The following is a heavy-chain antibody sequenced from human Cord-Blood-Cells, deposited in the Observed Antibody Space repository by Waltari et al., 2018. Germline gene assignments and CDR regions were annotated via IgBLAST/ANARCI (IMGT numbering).Heavy chain of an antibody. CDR2: IKQDGSEK. V-gene: IGHV3-7*01. Sequence: EVQLVESGGGLVQPGGSLRLSCAAPGFPLSSYWMSWVRQAPGKGLEWVANIKQDGSEKYYVDSVKGRFTISRDNAKNSLYLQMNSLRAEDTAVYYCARAHYDYYGMDVWGQGTTVTVSS. CDR1: GFPLSSYW. J-gene: IGHJ6*02. CDR3: ARAHYDYYGMDV.